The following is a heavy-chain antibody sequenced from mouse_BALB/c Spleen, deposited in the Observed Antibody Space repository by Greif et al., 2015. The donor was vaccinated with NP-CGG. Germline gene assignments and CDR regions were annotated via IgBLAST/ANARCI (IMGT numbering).Heavy chain of an antibody. D-gene: IGHD4-1*01. J-gene: IGHJ4*01. Sequence: EVQRVESGPSLVKPSQTLSLTCSVTGDSITSGYWNWIRKFPGNKLEYMGYISYSGSTYYNPSLKSRISITRDTSKNXYYLQLKSVTTEDTATYYCARWVLGRAMDYWGQGTSVTVSS. CDR2: ISYSGST. CDR3: ARWVLGRAMDY. CDR1: GDSITSGY. V-gene: IGHV3-8*02.